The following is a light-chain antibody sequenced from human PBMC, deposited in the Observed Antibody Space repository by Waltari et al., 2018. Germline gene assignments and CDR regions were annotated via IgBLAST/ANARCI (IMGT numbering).Light chain of an antibody. CDR3: QQYFGTPWT. J-gene: IGKJ1*01. Sequence: DIVLTQSPDSLPVSLGERATINCKSTQNILYNSNNKNYLAWHQQKPGQPPKLLIYWASTRESGVPDRFSGSGSGTDFTLTISSLQAEDVAVYYCQQYFGTPWTFGQGTKVEIK. CDR2: WAS. V-gene: IGKV4-1*01. CDR1: QNILYNSNNKNY.